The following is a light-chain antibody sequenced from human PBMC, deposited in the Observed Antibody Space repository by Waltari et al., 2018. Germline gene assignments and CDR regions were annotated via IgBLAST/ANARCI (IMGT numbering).Light chain of an antibody. J-gene: IGKJ2*01. CDR3: QQYYSTLMYT. CDR2: AAS. CDR1: QGIRNS. V-gene: IGKV1-NL1*01. Sequence: DIQMTQSPSSLSASVGDRVPIPCRASQGIRNSLAWYQQKPGKAPKLLLYAASRLESGVPSRFSGSGSGTDYTLTISSLQPEDFATYYCQQYYSTLMYTFGQGTKLEIK.